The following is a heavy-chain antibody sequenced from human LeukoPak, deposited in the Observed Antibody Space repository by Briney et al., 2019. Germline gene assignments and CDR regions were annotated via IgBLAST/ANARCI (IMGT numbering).Heavy chain of an antibody. J-gene: IGHJ4*02. CDR1: GVSFSGSD. CDR3: ARLVGRTVDDY. CDR2: INHSGGT. D-gene: IGHD1-26*01. Sequence: PSETLSLTCAVDGVSFSGSDWSWICQSPGKGLEWIGEINHSGGTNYSPSLKSRIIMSVDTSKNQFSLKLSSVTAADTAVYYCARLVGRTVDDYWGQGTLVTVSS. V-gene: IGHV4-34*01.